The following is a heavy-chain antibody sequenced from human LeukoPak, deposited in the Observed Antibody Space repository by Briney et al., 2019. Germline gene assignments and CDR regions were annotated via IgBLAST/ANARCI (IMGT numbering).Heavy chain of an antibody. Sequence: GRSLRLSCAASGFTLSSYGMHWVRQAPGKGLEWVAVLSYDGSNKFYTDSVKGRFTISRDDSKNTLFLQMSGLRPEDTAIYHCAKEREGYGSGSIFGSWGPGTLVTVSS. J-gene: IGHJ4*02. D-gene: IGHD3-10*01. CDR3: AKEREGYGSGSIFGS. CDR2: LSYDGSNK. CDR1: GFTLSSYG. V-gene: IGHV3-30*18.